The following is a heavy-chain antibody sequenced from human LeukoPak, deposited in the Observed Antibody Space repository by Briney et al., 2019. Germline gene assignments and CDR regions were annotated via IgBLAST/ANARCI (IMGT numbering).Heavy chain of an antibody. CDR3: ATSQPNFPNVY. Sequence: GGSLRLSCTASGSTLSDHYMDWVRHAPGKGLEWVGRTKHKAERYTTEYAASVKGRFTISRDESKNSLYLQMNSLTTEDTAVYYCATSQPNFPNVYWGQGTLVTVSS. J-gene: IGHJ4*02. D-gene: IGHD4/OR15-4a*01. CDR1: GSTLSDHY. V-gene: IGHV3-72*01. CDR2: TKHKAERYTT.